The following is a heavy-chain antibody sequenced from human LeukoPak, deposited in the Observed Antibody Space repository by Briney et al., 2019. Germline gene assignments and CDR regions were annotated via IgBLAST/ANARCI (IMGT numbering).Heavy chain of an antibody. CDR2: ISYDGSNK. CDR1: GFTFSSYG. D-gene: IGHD2-15*01. V-gene: IGHV3-30*03. Sequence: GRSLRLSCVASGFTFSSYGMHWVRQAPGKGLEWVAVISYDGSNKYYADSVKGRFTISRDNSKNTLYLQMNSLRAEDTAVYYCARDPRGYCSGGSCHPPLDYWGQGTPATVSS. CDR3: ARDPRGYCSGGSCHPPLDY. J-gene: IGHJ4*02.